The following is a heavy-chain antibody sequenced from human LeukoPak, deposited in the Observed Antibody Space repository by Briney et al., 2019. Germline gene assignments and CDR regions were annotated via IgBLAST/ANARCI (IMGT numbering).Heavy chain of an antibody. Sequence: GGYLRCSCAAYGFTFSSYAMHWVRQAPGKGLMGLAVISYDGSNKYYADSVKGRFTISRDNSKNTLYLQMNSLRAEDTAVYYCAREASGQLWFDYWGQGTLVTVSP. D-gene: IGHD5-18*01. CDR1: GFTFSSYA. CDR2: ISYDGSNK. J-gene: IGHJ4*02. V-gene: IGHV3-30-3*01. CDR3: AREASGQLWFDY.